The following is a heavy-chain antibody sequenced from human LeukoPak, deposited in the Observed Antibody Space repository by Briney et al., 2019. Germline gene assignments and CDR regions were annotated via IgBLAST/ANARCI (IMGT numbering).Heavy chain of an antibody. CDR2: INHSGST. CDR3: ARGRLRYFDN. D-gene: IGHD3-9*01. V-gene: IGHV4-34*01. CDR1: GGSFSGYY. J-gene: IGHJ4*02. Sequence: SETLSLTCAVYGGSFSGYYWSWIRQPPGKGLEWIGEINHSGSTNYNPSLKSRVTISVDTSKNQFSLKLSSVTAADTAVYYCARGRLRYFDNWGQGTLVTVSS.